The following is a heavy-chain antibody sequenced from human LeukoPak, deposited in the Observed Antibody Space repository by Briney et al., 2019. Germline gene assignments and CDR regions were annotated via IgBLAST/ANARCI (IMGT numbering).Heavy chain of an antibody. D-gene: IGHD3-22*01. CDR2: MNPNSGNT. V-gene: IGHV1-8*01. Sequence: ASVKVSCKASGYTFTSYDINWVRQAPGQGLEWMGWMNPNSGNTGYAQKFLGRVTMTRNTSISTAYMELSSLRSEDTAVYYCARTRITMIGYYFDYWGQGTLVTVSS. CDR3: ARTRITMIGYYFDY. CDR1: GYTFTSYD. J-gene: IGHJ4*02.